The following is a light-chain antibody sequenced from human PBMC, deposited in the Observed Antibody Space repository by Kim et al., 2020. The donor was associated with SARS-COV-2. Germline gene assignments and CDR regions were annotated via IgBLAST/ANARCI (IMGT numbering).Light chain of an antibody. CDR2: DAS. CDR1: QNIAGW. Sequence: ASVGDSVTLPCPARQNIAGWFAWYQFKPGKAPTLLIYDASSLESGVPSRFSGIESGTEFTLTISGLQPDDFATYYCQQYKSHSPYTFGQGTKLEI. V-gene: IGKV1-5*01. CDR3: QQYKSHSPYT. J-gene: IGKJ2*01.